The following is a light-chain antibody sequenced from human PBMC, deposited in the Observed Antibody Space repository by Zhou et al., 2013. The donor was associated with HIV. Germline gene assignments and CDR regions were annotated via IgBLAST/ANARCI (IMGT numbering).Light chain of an antibody. CDR1: QSVSANY. CDR3: QQYSSSPQT. Sequence: EIVLTQSPATLSVSPGERATLSCRASQSVSANYLAWYQQKPGQAPRLLVYGASSRATGIPDRFSGSGSGTDFTLTISTLYPEDFVVYYCQQYSSSPQTFGQGTKVEIK. J-gene: IGKJ2*01. CDR2: GAS. V-gene: IGKV3-20*01.